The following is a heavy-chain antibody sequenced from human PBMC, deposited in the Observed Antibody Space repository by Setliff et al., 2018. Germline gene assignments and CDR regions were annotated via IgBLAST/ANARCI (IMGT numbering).Heavy chain of an antibody. CDR3: ARDPTRKFDS. Sequence: GSMSLSCAASGFTFSSYWMAWVRQAPGKGLEWVANINQDGSQKYYVDSVKGRFTISRDNAKNSLYLQVNSLRVEDTALYYCARDPTRKFDSWGQGTLVTVSS. CDR2: INQDGSQK. V-gene: IGHV3-7*03. J-gene: IGHJ4*02. CDR1: GFTFSSYW.